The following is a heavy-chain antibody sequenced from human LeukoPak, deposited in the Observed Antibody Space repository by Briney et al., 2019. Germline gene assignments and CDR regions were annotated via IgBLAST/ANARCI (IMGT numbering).Heavy chain of an antibody. J-gene: IGHJ4*02. Sequence: GGSLRLSCAASGFTFSDYAMSCVRQAPGKGLEWVSVISGSGTTTYYADSVKGRVTISRDNSKNTLYLQMNSLRAEDTAVYYCAKHGSWYNFDYWGQGTLVTVSS. V-gene: IGHV3-23*01. CDR1: GFTFSDYA. CDR2: ISGSGTTT. D-gene: IGHD6-13*01. CDR3: AKHGSWYNFDY.